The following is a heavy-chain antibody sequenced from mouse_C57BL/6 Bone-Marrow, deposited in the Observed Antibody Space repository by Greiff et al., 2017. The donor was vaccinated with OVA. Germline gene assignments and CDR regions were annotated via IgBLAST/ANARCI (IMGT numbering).Heavy chain of an antibody. V-gene: IGHV5-16*01. CDR2: INYDGSST. CDR3: AREGILAYGNYVWYFDV. J-gene: IGHJ1*03. D-gene: IGHD2-10*02. CDR1: GFTFSDYY. Sequence: EVMLVESEGGLVQPGSSMKLSCTASGFTFSDYYMAWVRQVPEKGLEWVANINYDGSSTYYLDSLKSRFIISRDNAKNILYLQMSSLKSEDTATYYCAREGILAYGNYVWYFDVWGTGTTVTVSS.